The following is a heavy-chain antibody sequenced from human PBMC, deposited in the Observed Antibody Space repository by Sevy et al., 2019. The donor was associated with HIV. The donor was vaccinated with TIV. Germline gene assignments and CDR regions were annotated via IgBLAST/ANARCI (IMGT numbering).Heavy chain of an antibody. CDR2: ISYDGSRT. D-gene: IGHD3-10*01. CDR3: TRVRGLLGWLDS. CDR1: GFTFSDYT. Sequence: GGSLRLSCAASGFTFSDYTIHWVRQAPGKGLEWVAVISYDGSRTSYADSVKGRFTISRDNSENTLFLQMNSLRAEDTAIYYCTRVRGLLGWLDSWGQGTLVTVSS. V-gene: IGHV3-30*04. J-gene: IGHJ5*01.